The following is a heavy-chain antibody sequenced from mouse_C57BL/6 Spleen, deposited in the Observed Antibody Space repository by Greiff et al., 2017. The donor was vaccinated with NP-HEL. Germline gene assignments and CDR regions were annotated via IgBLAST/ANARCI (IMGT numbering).Heavy chain of an antibody. V-gene: IGHV1-50*01. CDR3: ARGYYYGSSYGYFDV. CDR2: IDPSDSYT. D-gene: IGHD1-1*01. CDR1: GYTFTSYW. Sequence: QVQLQQPGAELVKPGASVKLSCKASGYTFTSYWMQWVKQRPGQGLEWIGEIDPSDSYTNYNQKFKGKATLTVDTSSSTAYMQLSGLTSEDSAVYYCARGYYYGSSYGYFDVWGTGTTVTVSS. J-gene: IGHJ1*03.